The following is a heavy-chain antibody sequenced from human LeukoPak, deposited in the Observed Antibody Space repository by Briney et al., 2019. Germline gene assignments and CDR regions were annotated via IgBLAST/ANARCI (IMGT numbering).Heavy chain of an antibody. CDR1: GYTFTSYD. D-gene: IGHD3-22*01. V-gene: IGHV1-8*01. Sequence: ASVNVSCKASGYTFTSYDINWVRQATGQGLEWMGWMNPNSGNTGYAQKFQGRVTMTRNTSISTAYMELSSLRSEDTAVYYCARVLRGDYYDSSGYYDWGQGTLVTVSS. CDR3: ARVLRGDYYDSSGYYD. J-gene: IGHJ4*02. CDR2: MNPNSGNT.